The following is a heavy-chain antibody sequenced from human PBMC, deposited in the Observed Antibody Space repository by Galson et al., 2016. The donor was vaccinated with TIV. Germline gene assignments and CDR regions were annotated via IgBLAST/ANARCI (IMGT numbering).Heavy chain of an antibody. V-gene: IGHV1-2*02. CDR1: GYPFSAYY. J-gene: IGHJ4*02. D-gene: IGHD4-11*01. CDR2: INPYGDDT. Sequence: SVKVSCKASGYPFSAYYIHWVRQAPGQGLEWMGWINPYGDDTNYEQRFQGRVSMTSDTSINTAYMELSSLRSDDTAVYYCTRSPYSNYAPGGDYYFDFWGQGTLVTVSS. CDR3: TRSPYSNYAPGGDYYFDF.